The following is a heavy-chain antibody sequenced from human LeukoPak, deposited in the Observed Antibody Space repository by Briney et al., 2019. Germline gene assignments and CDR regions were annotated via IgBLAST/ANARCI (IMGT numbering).Heavy chain of an antibody. V-gene: IGHV4-39*01. D-gene: IGHD2-15*01. CDR2: TYYSGST. Sequence: SETLSLTCTVSGGSISSSSYYWGWIRQPPGKGLEWIGSTYYSGSTYYNPSLKSRVTISVDTSKNQFSLKLSSVTAADTAVYCCARRVLAGYFDYWGQGTLVAVSS. J-gene: IGHJ4*02. CDR3: ARRVLAGYFDY. CDR1: GGSISSSSYY.